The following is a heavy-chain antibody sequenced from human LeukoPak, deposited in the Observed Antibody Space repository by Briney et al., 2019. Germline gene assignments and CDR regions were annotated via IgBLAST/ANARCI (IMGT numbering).Heavy chain of an antibody. J-gene: IGHJ4*02. CDR1: GFTFSNYA. Sequence: GGSLRLSCAASGFTFSNYAMSWVRQAPGKGLEWVSIIYGGGSTYYADSVKGRFTISRDNSKNTLCLQLNSLRAEDTAVYYCARAPTMRHSSSWYGGFDSWGQGTLVTVSS. V-gene: IGHV3-23*03. CDR2: IYGGGST. CDR3: ARAPTMRHSSSWYGGFDS. D-gene: IGHD6-13*01.